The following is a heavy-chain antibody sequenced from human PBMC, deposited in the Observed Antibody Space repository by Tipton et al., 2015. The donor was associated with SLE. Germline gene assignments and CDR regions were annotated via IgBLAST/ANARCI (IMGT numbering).Heavy chain of an antibody. CDR1: GGSFSGYY. Sequence: TLSLTCAVYGGSFSGYYWSWIRQPPGKGLEWSGEINHSGSTNYNPTLKSRVTISVDTSKNQFSLKLSSVTAADTAVYYCARESSRLGDYWGQGTLVTVSS. CDR2: INHSGST. D-gene: IGHD6-13*01. CDR3: ARESSRLGDY. J-gene: IGHJ4*02. V-gene: IGHV4-34*01.